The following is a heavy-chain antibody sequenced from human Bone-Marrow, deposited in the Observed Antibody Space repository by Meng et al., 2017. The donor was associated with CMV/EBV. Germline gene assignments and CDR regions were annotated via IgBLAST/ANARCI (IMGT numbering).Heavy chain of an antibody. CDR3: ARDRRVSSSLAYYYYYGMDV. D-gene: IGHD6-6*01. J-gene: IGHJ6*02. CDR1: GFTFSSYS. V-gene: IGHV3-21*01. Sequence: GGSLRLSCAASGFTFSSYSMNWVRQAPGKGLEWVSSISSSSSYIYYADSVKGRFTISRDNAKNSLYLQMNSLRAEDTAVYYCARDRRVSSSLAYYYYYGMDVWAQGTTVTVSS. CDR2: ISSSSSYI.